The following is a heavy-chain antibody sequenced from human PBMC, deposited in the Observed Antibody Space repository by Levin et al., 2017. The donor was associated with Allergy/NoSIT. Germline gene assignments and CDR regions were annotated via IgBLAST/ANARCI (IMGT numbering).Heavy chain of an antibody. CDR2: IIPIFGTA. CDR1: GGTFSSYA. J-gene: IGHJ6*02. CDR3: ARALCTNGVCYRDYYYGMDV. Sequence: SVKVSCKASGGTFSSYAISWVRQAPGQGLEWMGGIIPIFGTANYAQKFQGRVTITADKSTSTAYMELSSLRSEDTAVYYCARALCTNGVCYRDYYYGMDVWGQGTTVTVSS. D-gene: IGHD2-8*01. V-gene: IGHV1-69*06.